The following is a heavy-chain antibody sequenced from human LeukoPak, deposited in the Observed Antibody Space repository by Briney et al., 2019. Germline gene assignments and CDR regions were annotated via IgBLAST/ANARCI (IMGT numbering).Heavy chain of an antibody. CDR3: AKDLSSTSSLFDY. CDR2: ISGSGGST. Sequence: GGSLRLSCAASGFTFSSYAMSWVRPAPGKGLEWVSAISGSGGSTYYADSVKGRFTISRDNSKNTLYLQMNSLRAEDTAVYYCAKDLSSTSSLFDYWGQGTLVTVSS. D-gene: IGHD2-2*01. J-gene: IGHJ4*02. CDR1: GFTFSSYA. V-gene: IGHV3-23*01.